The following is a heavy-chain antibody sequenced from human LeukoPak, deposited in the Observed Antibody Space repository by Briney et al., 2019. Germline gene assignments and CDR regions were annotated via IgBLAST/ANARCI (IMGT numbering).Heavy chain of an antibody. CDR1: GFTVSSNY. D-gene: IGHD3-10*01. V-gene: IGHV3-23*01. CDR2: ISGSGGST. Sequence: GGSLRLSCAASGFTVSSNYMSWVRQAPGKGLGWVSGISGSGGSTYYADSVKGRFTISRDNAKNTLYLQMNSLRAEDTAVYYCATFAGGMVRGVIKYWGQGTLVTVSS. J-gene: IGHJ4*02. CDR3: ATFAGGMVRGVIKY.